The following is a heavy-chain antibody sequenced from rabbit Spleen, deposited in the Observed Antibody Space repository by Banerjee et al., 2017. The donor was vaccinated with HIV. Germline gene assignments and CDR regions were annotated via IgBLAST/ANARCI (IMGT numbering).Heavy chain of an antibody. D-gene: IGHD4-2*01. V-gene: IGHV1S45*01. J-gene: IGHJ4*01. CDR3: ARDVDGGIGRNFGW. Sequence: QEQLVESGGGLVQPGGSLTLSCTASGFSFSNKALMCWVRQAPGKGLEWIACINAITGKAVYASWAKGRFTFSKTSSTTVTLQMTSLTAADTATYFCARDVDGGIGRNFGWWGPGTLVTVS. CDR2: INAITGKA. CDR1: GFSFSNKAL.